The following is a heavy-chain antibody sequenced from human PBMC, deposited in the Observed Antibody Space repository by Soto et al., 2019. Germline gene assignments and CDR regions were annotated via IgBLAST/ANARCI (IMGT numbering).Heavy chain of an antibody. CDR2: IDPSDSYT. CDR1: GYSFTSYW. CDR3: ASGRSSSRLDY. V-gene: IGHV5-10-1*01. Sequence: GESLKISCKGSGYSFTSYWISWVRQMPGKGLEWMGRIDPSDSYTNYSPSFQGHVTISADRSISTAYLQWSSLKASDTAMYYCASGRSSSRLDYWGQGTLVTVSS. J-gene: IGHJ4*02. D-gene: IGHD6-6*01.